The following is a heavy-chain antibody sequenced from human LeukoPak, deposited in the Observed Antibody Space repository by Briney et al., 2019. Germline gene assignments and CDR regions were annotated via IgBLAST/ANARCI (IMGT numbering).Heavy chain of an antibody. CDR3: ARVELELPYYYYYMDV. CDR1: GASINSGGYY. CDR2: IYYSGST. D-gene: IGHD1-7*01. V-gene: IGHV4-31*03. Sequence: SQTLSLTCSVSGASINSGGYYWSWIRQHPGKDLEWIGYIYYSGSTYYNPSLKSRITISVDTSKNQFSLELSSVTAADTAVYYCARVELELPYYYYYMDVWGKGTTVTVSS. J-gene: IGHJ6*03.